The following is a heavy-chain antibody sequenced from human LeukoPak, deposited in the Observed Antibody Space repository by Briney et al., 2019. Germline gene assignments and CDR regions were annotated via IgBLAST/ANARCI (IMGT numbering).Heavy chain of an antibody. CDR2: ISSSSGTI. Sequence: PGGSLRLSCAASGFTFSSYSMNWVRQAPGKGLEWISYISSSSGTIYYADSVKGRFTISRDNAKNSLYLQMYSLRAEDTAVYYCARVHIVVVPAAINYYYYYMDVWGKGTTVTVSS. CDR1: GFTFSSYS. V-gene: IGHV3-48*01. CDR3: ARVHIVVVPAAINYYYYYMDV. J-gene: IGHJ6*03. D-gene: IGHD2-2*02.